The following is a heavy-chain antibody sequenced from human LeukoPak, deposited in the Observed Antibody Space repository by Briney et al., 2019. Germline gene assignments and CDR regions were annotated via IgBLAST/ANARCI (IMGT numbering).Heavy chain of an antibody. J-gene: IGHJ3*02. CDR3: ARAYHDAFDI. CDR2: ISNSGTSI. D-gene: IGHD2-21*01. Sequence: GGSLRLSCAASRFTFRDYYMGWIRQAPGKGLEWVSYISNSGTSIYHADSVKGRFTISRDNAKNLLYLQMDSLRAEDTAVYYCARAYHDAFDIWGQGTMVTVSS. CDR1: RFTFRDYY. V-gene: IGHV3-11*04.